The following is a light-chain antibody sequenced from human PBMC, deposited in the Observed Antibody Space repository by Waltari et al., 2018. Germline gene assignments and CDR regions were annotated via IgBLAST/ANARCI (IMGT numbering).Light chain of an antibody. CDR2: GAS. J-gene: IGKJ1*01. V-gene: IGKV3-20*01. CDR1: QSVSSSY. CDR3: QQYGSSLTWT. Sequence: EIVMTQSPATLSVSLGEDAALSCRASQSVSSSYLAWYQQKPGQAPRLLIYGASSRATGIPDRFSGSGSWTDFTLTISRLEPEDFAVYYCQQYGSSLTWTFGQGTKVEIK.